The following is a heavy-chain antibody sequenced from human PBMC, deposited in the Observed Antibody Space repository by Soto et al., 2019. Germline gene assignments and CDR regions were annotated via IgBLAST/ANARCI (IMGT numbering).Heavy chain of an antibody. CDR1: GGSVSSGGYY. V-gene: IGHV4-61*08. Sequence: SETLSLTCTVSGGSVSSGGYYWSWIRQPPGKGLEWIAYIYYSGSNNYNPSHKSRVTITVDTSKNQFSLKLSSVTAADTAVYYCAGDQRLPRFDYWGQGTLVTVSS. J-gene: IGHJ4*02. D-gene: IGHD4-17*01. CDR2: IYYSGSN. CDR3: AGDQRLPRFDY.